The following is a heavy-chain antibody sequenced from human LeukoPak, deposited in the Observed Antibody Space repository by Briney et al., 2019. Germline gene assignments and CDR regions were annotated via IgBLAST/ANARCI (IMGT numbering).Heavy chain of an antibody. CDR1: GGSISSYY. D-gene: IGHD5-12*01. V-gene: IGHV4-59*01. Sequence: SETLSLTCTVSGGSISSYYWSWIRQPPGKGLEWIGYIYHSGNTNYNPSLKSRVTTSVDTSKNQFSLKLSSVTAADTAIYYCARSQMATINGGVDFWGQGTLVTVSS. J-gene: IGHJ4*02. CDR2: IYHSGNT. CDR3: ARSQMATINGGVDF.